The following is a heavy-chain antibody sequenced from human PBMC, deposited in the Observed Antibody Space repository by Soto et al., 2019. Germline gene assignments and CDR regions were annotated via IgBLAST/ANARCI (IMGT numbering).Heavy chain of an antibody. CDR2: IVVGSGNT. CDR1: GFTFTSSA. CDR3: AKDHIVAAAPDY. Sequence: SVKVSCKASGFTFTSSAVQWMRQARGQRLEWIGWIVVGSGNTNYAQKFQERVTITRDMSTSTAYMELNSLRAEDTAIYYCAKDHIVAAAPDYWGQGTLVTVSS. V-gene: IGHV1-58*01. D-gene: IGHD2-2*01. J-gene: IGHJ4*02.